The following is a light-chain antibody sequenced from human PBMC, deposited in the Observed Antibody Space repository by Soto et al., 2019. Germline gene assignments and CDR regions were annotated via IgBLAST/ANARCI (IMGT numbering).Light chain of an antibody. Sequence: EIVMTQSPATLSVSPGERATLSCRASQSVSSNLAWYQQKPDQAPRLLIYDASTRATGIPARFSGSGSGTEFTLTISSLQSEDFAVYCCQQYYKLPWTFGQGTKVDIK. CDR3: QQYYKLPWT. CDR2: DAS. V-gene: IGKV3-15*01. CDR1: QSVSSN. J-gene: IGKJ1*01.